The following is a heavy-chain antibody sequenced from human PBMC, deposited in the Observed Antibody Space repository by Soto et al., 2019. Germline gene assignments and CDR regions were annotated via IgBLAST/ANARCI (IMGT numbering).Heavy chain of an antibody. Sequence: SVKVSCKASGGTFSSYAISWVRQAPGQGLEWMGGIIPIFGTANYAQKFQGRVTITADKSTSTAYMELSSLTHDDTAVYYCARGLWMGNWPTSACSPKWSDPWGQGTLVTVSS. CDR1: GGTFSSYA. D-gene: IGHD1-26*01. J-gene: IGHJ5*02. CDR3: ARGLWMGNWPTSACSPKWSDP. V-gene: IGHV1-69*06. CDR2: IIPIFGTA.